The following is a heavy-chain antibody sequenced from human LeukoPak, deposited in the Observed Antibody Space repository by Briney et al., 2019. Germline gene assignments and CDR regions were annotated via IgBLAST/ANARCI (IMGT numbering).Heavy chain of an antibody. D-gene: IGHD3-10*01. J-gene: IGHJ4*02. CDR2: IYYSGST. CDR3: ARGTSSGAGDY. Sequence: SQTLSLTCTVSSRSISSYYSSSIRQPPGNGLEWIGYIYYSGSTNYHPALKSRVTISVDTSKIQFSLKLSAVTAADPAVYYGARGTSSGAGDYWGQGTLVTVSP. V-gene: IGHV4-59*01. CDR1: SRSISSYY.